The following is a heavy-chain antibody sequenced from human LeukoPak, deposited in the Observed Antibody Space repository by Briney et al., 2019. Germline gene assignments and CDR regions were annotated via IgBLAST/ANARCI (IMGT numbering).Heavy chain of an antibody. V-gene: IGHV3-48*01. D-gene: IGHD3-10*02. J-gene: IGHJ6*04. CDR3: AELGITMIGGV. CDR2: ISSPSSTI. CDR1: GFTFSTYN. Sequence: GGSLRLSCVASGFTFSTYNMNWVRQAPGKGLEWISYISSPSSTIYYADSVMGRFTISRDNAKNSLFLQMNSLRAEDTAVYYCAELGITMIGGVWGKGTTVTISS.